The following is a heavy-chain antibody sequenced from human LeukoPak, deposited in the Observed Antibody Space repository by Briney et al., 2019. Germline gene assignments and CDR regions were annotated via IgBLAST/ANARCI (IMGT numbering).Heavy chain of an antibody. Sequence: GGSLRLSCAASGFTVSSNYMSWVRQAPGKGLEWVSVIYSGGSTYYADSVKGRFTISRDNSKNTLYPQMNSLRAEDTAVYYCARSIDKGYCSGGSCLFLWGQGTLVTVSS. J-gene: IGHJ4*02. CDR3: ARSIDKGYCSGGSCLFL. CDR1: GFTVSSNY. CDR2: IYSGGST. V-gene: IGHV3-53*01. D-gene: IGHD2-15*01.